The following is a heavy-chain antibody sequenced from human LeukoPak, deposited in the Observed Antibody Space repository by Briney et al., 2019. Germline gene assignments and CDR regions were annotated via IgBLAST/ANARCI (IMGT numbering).Heavy chain of an antibody. Sequence: GGSLRLSCAASGFTFSSYAMSWVRQAPGKGLEWVSAIGGSGGSTYYADSVKGRFTISRDNSKNTLYLQMNSLRAEDTAVYYCAKVGGDYRIQLWSPYSDYWGQGTLVTVSS. J-gene: IGHJ4*02. CDR2: IGGSGGST. CDR3: AKVGGDYRIQLWSPYSDY. CDR1: GFTFSSYA. V-gene: IGHV3-23*01. D-gene: IGHD5-18*01.